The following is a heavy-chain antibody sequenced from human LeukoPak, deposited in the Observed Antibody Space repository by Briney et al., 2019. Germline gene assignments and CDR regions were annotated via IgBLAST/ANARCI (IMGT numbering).Heavy chain of an antibody. V-gene: IGHV6-1*01. D-gene: IGHD6-6*01. Sequence: PSQTLSLTCAISGDSVSSNSAAWNWIRQSPSRGLEWLGRTYYRSKWSYGYAISVRSRITINPDTSKNQFSLQLKSVTPDDTAVYYCARIHSSSSDDFDYWGQGTLVTVSS. CDR1: GDSVSSNSAA. J-gene: IGHJ4*02. CDR2: TYYRSKWSY. CDR3: ARIHSSSSDDFDY.